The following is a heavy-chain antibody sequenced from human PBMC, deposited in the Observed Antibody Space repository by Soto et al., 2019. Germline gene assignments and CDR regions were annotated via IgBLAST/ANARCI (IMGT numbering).Heavy chain of an antibody. Sequence: EVQLVESGGGLVKPGGSLRLSCAASGFTFSSYTMNWVRQAPGKGLEWVSCVSSSNSYIYYADSVKGRFTISRDNAKNSLYLQMNSLRAEDTAVYYCARALSGYWYFDLWGRGTLVTVSS. CDR3: ARALSGYWYFDL. V-gene: IGHV3-21*01. J-gene: IGHJ2*01. D-gene: IGHD3-10*01. CDR2: VSSSNSYI. CDR1: GFTFSSYT.